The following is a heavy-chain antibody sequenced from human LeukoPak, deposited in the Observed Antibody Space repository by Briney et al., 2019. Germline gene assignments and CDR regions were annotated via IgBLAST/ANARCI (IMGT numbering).Heavy chain of an antibody. CDR2: INHSRST. V-gene: IGHV4-34*01. CDR1: GGSFSGYY. Sequence: SETLSLTCAVYGGSFSGYYWSWIRQPPGKGLEWIGEINHSRSTNYNPSLKSRVTISVDTSKNQFSLKLSSVTAADTAVYYCARAGSFWSGYSTLDYWGQGTLVTVSS. CDR3: ARAGSFWSGYSTLDY. J-gene: IGHJ4*02. D-gene: IGHD3-3*01.